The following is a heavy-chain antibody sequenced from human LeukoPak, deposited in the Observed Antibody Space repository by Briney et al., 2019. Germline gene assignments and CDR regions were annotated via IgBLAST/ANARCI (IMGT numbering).Heavy chain of an antibody. Sequence: GGSLRLSCAASGFTFSDHYMDWVRQAPGKGLEWVGRTRNKANSYTTEYAASVKGRFTISRDDSKNSLYLQMNTLKTEDTAVYYRARDNGGSGTFLDYWGQGTLVTVSS. CDR3: ARDNGGSGTFLDY. J-gene: IGHJ4*02. CDR1: GFTFSDHY. D-gene: IGHD3-10*01. V-gene: IGHV3-72*01. CDR2: TRNKANSYTT.